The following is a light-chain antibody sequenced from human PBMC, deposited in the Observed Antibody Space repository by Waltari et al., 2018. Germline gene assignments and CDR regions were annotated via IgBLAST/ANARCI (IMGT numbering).Light chain of an antibody. CDR1: VLAKKY. J-gene: IGLJ3*02. V-gene: IGLV3-27*01. Sequence: SYELTQPSSVSVSPGQTARITCSGDVLAKKYARWFQQKPGQAPVVVIYKHRERPPGIPERFSGPSSGTTVTLTISGAQVEDEGDYYCYSATDNYRVFGGGTKLTVL. CDR2: KHR. CDR3: YSATDNYRV.